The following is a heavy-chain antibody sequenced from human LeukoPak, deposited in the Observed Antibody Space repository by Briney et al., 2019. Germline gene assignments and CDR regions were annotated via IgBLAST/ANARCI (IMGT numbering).Heavy chain of an antibody. CDR1: GGSVSRDNYS. Sequence: SETLSLTCTVSGGSVSRDNYSWSWIRQPPGKGLEWIGYISYSGSTNYNPSLKSRVTISVDTSKNQFSLKLSSVTAADTAVYYCATTASGIAVAGKSDYWGQGTLVTVSS. J-gene: IGHJ4*02. D-gene: IGHD6-19*01. V-gene: IGHV4-61*01. CDR3: ATTASGIAVAGKSDY. CDR2: ISYSGST.